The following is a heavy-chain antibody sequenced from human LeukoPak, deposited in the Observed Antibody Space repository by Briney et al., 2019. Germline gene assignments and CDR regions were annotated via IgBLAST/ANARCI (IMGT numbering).Heavy chain of an antibody. CDR3: ARDYCGGDCYSDLSAFDI. CDR2: IIPIFGTA. D-gene: IGHD2-21*01. V-gene: IGHV1-69*13. Sequence: SVKVSCKASGGTFSSYAISWVRQAPGQGLEWMGGIIPIFGTANYAQKFQGRATITADESTSTAYMELSSLRSEDTAVYYCARDYCGGDCYSDLSAFDIWGQGTMVTVSS. J-gene: IGHJ3*02. CDR1: GGTFSSYA.